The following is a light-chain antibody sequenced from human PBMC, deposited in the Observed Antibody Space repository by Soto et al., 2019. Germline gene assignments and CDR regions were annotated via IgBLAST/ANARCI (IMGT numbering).Light chain of an antibody. V-gene: IGKV1-39*01. CDR3: QQSYNNPRT. Sequence: DIQLTQSPSSLSASVGDRVTITCRASQSISNYLNWYQQKPGKAPNLLIYAASSLQRGVPSRFRGSGSGTDFTLTISSRQPEDFATYFCQQSYNNPRTFGQGTKLEIK. CDR1: QSISNY. J-gene: IGKJ2*01. CDR2: AAS.